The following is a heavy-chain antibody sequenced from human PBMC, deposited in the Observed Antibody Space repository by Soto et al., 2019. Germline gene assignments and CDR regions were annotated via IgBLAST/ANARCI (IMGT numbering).Heavy chain of an antibody. V-gene: IGHV1-18*01. CDR3: ATETYTFDSSAYGNLDI. CDR2: ISAYNGNT. Sequence: ASVKVSCKTSGYTFTNFGLSWVRQAPGQGLEWMGWISAYNGNTNYAQNFQGRVTMTTDTSTSTAYMELRSLRSEDTAVYYCATETYTFDSSAYGNLDIWGQGTMVTVSS. J-gene: IGHJ3*02. D-gene: IGHD3-22*01. CDR1: GYTFTNFG.